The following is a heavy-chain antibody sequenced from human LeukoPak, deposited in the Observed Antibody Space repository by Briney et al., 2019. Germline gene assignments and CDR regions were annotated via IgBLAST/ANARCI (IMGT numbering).Heavy chain of an antibody. CDR1: GGSISSGGYS. D-gene: IGHD2-2*01. CDR2: IYYSGST. V-gene: IGHV4-31*03. Sequence: SQTLSLTCTVSGGSISSGGYSWSWLRQHPGKGLEWIGYIYYSGSTYYNPSLKSRVTISVDTSKNQFSLKLSSVTAADTAVYYCARVWCSSTSCYDHYGMDVWGQGTTVTVSS. J-gene: IGHJ6*02. CDR3: ARVWCSSTSCYDHYGMDV.